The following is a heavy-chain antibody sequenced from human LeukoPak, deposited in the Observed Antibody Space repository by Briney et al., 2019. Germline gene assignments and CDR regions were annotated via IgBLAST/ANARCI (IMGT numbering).Heavy chain of an antibody. J-gene: IGHJ3*02. V-gene: IGHV1-24*01. CDR2: FDPEDGET. CDR3: ATDRGLEYYDSSGRGAFDI. Sequence: ASVKVSCKVSGYTLTELSMHWVRQAPGKGLEWMGGFDPEDGETIYAQKFQGRVTMTEDTSTDTAYMELSSLRSEDTAVYYCATDRGLEYYDSSGRGAFDIWGQGTMVTVSS. CDR1: GYTLTELS. D-gene: IGHD3-22*01.